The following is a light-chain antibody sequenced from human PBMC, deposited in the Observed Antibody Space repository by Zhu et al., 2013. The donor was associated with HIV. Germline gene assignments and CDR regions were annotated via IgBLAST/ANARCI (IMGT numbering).Light chain of an antibody. CDR3: QQRGKWPQLT. CDR1: QDVNSY. J-gene: IGKJ4*01. Sequence: EIVLTQSPDTLSLSPGERATLSCRASQDVNSYLAWYQQKPGQAPRLLMYNASTRATGIPTRFSGSGSGTDFTLTISSLEPEDFAVYYCQQRGKWPQLTFGGGT. CDR2: NAS. V-gene: IGKV3-11*01.